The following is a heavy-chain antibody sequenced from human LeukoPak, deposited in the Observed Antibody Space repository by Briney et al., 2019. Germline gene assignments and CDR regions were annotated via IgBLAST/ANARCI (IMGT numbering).Heavy chain of an antibody. CDR2: ISSSSSYI. J-gene: IGHJ6*02. CDR1: GFTFSSYS. CDR3: ARDMTYYDILTGYSYYYYYGMDV. D-gene: IGHD3-9*01. V-gene: IGHV3-21*01. Sequence: GGSLRLSCAASGFTFSSYSMNWVRQAPGKGLEWVSSISSSSSYIYYADSVKGRFTISSDNAKNSLYLQMNSLRAEDTAVYYCARDMTYYDILTGYSYYYYYGMDVWGQGTTVTVSS.